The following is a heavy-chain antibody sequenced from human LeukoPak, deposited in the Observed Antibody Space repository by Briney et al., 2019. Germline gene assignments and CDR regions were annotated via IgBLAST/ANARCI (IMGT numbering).Heavy chain of an antibody. D-gene: IGHD6-13*01. CDR2: ISWNSGSI. Sequence: GGSLRLSCAASGFTFDDYAMHWVRQVPGKGLEWVSGISWNSGSIGSADSVKGRFTISRDNAKNSLYLQMNSLRAEDTALYYCAKSYSSTRSGMDVWGQGTTVTVSS. V-gene: IGHV3-9*01. CDR3: AKSYSSTRSGMDV. J-gene: IGHJ6*02. CDR1: GFTFDDYA.